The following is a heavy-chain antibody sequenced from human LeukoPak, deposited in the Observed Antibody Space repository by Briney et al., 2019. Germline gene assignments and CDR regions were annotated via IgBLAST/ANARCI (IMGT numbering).Heavy chain of an antibody. Sequence: GESLKIFCKGSGYRFSSYWIGWVRQMPGKGLEWMGIIYPGDSDTRYSPSFQGQVTISADKSIRPAYLQWSSLKASDTAMYYCARHSFYDSSGYFADAFDILGQGTMVTVSS. J-gene: IGHJ3*02. V-gene: IGHV5-51*01. CDR1: GYRFSSYW. CDR2: IYPGDSDT. CDR3: ARHSFYDSSGYFADAFDI. D-gene: IGHD3-22*01.